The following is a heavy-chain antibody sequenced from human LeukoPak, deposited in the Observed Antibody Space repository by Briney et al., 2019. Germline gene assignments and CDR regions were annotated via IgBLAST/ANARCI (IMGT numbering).Heavy chain of an antibody. CDR3: AKWDTYYDSSGYYFY. V-gene: IGHV3-23*01. CDR2: VTSGGGHI. D-gene: IGHD3-22*01. Sequence: GGSLRLSCAASGFSFSNYAMSWVRQAPGKGLEWVSGVTSGGGHIYYADSVKGRFTISRDNSKNTLYLQMNSLRAEDTAVYYCAKWDTYYDSSGYYFYWGQGTLVTVSS. CDR1: GFSFSNYA. J-gene: IGHJ4*02.